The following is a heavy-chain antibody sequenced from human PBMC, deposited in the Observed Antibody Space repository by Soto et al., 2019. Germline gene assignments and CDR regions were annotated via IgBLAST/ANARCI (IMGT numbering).Heavy chain of an antibody. Sequence: PGGSLRLSCAASGFTFSSYSMNWVRQAPGKGLEWVSSISSSSSYIYYADSVKGRFTISRDNAKNSLYLQMNSLRAEDTAVYYCARVYCSSTFFYETYYYYYRMYFWGQGSTVPGSS. J-gene: IGHJ6*02. CDR1: GFTFSSYS. D-gene: IGHD2-2*01. CDR2: ISSSSSYI. V-gene: IGHV3-21*01. CDR3: ARVYCSSTFFYETYYYYYRMYF.